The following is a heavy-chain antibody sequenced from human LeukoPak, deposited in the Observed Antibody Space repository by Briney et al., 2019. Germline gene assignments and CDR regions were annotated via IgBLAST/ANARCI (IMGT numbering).Heavy chain of an antibody. CDR2: ISWNSGSI. V-gene: IGHV3-9*03. CDR3: AKDIQPYYYDSSGYVDY. D-gene: IGHD3-22*01. J-gene: IGHJ4*02. CDR1: GFTFDDYA. Sequence: PGGSLRLSCAASGFTFDDYAMHWVRQAPGKGLKWVSGISWNSGSIGYADSVKGRFTISRDNAKNSLYLQMNSLRAEDMALYYCAKDIQPYYYDSSGYVDYWGQGTLVTVSS.